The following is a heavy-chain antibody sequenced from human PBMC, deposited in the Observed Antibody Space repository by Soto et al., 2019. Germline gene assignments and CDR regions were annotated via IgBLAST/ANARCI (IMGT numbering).Heavy chain of an antibody. Sequence: PGGSLRLSCAASGFTFSSYAMSWVRQAPGKGLEWVSAFSGIGFCTYYADSVKGRFTISRDISKNTLYLQLNSLRAEDTAVYYCAKDDYGDYVRWFDPWGQGTLVTVSS. D-gene: IGHD4-17*01. J-gene: IGHJ5*02. CDR2: FSGIGFCT. V-gene: IGHV3-23*01. CDR3: AKDDYGDYVRWFDP. CDR1: GFTFSSYA.